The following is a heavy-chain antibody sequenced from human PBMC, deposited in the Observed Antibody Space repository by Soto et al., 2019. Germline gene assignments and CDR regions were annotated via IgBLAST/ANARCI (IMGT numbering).Heavy chain of an antibody. CDR1: GGSITSGGSY. V-gene: IGHV4-31*03. CDR2: IDYSGST. Sequence: QMLLRESGPGLVKPSQTLSVTCSVSGGSITSGGSYWTWVRQRPGKGLEWIGHIDYSGSTYYNPSRKSRLTISADTSKNHFFLSLTSLTAADTAVYFCARSVLWFGQVGPLPIDNCGQGTLVTVSS. CDR3: ARSVLWFGQVGPLPIDN. J-gene: IGHJ4*02. D-gene: IGHD3-10*01.